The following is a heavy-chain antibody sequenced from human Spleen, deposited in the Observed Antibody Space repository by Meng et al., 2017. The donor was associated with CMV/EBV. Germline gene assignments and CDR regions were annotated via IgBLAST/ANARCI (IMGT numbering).Heavy chain of an antibody. J-gene: IGHJ4*02. CDR2: INHSGSS. CDR3: ARQALTLRTFDS. V-gene: IGHV4-34*08. Sequence: ESLKISCAASGFTFSSYAMSWVRQSSGRGLEWIGEINHSGSSAYNPSLKSRVSISVDTSKNQFSLKLNSVAAADTAVYYCARQALTLRTFDSWGRGTPVTVSS. CDR1: GFTFSSYA.